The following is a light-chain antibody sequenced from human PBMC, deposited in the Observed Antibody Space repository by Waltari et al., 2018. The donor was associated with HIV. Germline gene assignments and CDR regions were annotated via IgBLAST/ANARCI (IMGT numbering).Light chain of an antibody. J-gene: IGLJ2*01. Sequence: SYEVTQPPSVSVSPGQTARITCSGDALPNQYVYRYQKKPGQPPFLVMYKDSERPSGLPERFSGSSSGTTVTLTISGVQAEDEADYYCQSADNSGTFVIFGGGTKLTVL. CDR3: QSADNSGTFVI. CDR1: ALPNQY. V-gene: IGLV3-25*03. CDR2: KDS.